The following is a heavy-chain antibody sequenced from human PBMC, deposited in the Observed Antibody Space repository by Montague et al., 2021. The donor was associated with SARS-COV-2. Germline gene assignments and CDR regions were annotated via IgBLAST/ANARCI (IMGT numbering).Heavy chain of an antibody. CDR1: GGSIGGFY. D-gene: IGHD2-15*01. Sequence: SETLSLTCAVSGGSIGGFYWSWLGQPPGEGLESMGFVCDSGSANYNPSLTSRVSMSVDTSKNQFSLKVNSVTAADTAVYYCARHYSATLPAVYWGQGTLVTVSS. CDR3: ARHYSATLPAVY. V-gene: IGHV4-59*08. J-gene: IGHJ4*02. CDR2: VCDSGSA.